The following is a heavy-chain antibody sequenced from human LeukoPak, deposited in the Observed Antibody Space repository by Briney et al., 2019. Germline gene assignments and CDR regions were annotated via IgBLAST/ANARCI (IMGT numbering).Heavy chain of an antibody. J-gene: IGHJ6*03. V-gene: IGHV3-48*01. CDR3: ARSYWNYDHYYYYYYMDV. Sequence: GGSLRLSCAASGFTFSSYSMNWVRQAPGKGLEGVSYISSSSSTIYYADSVKGRFTISRDNAKNSLYLQMNSLRAEDTAVYYCARSYWNYDHYYYYYYMDVWGKGTTVTVSS. D-gene: IGHD1-7*01. CDR2: ISSSSSTI. CDR1: GFTFSSYS.